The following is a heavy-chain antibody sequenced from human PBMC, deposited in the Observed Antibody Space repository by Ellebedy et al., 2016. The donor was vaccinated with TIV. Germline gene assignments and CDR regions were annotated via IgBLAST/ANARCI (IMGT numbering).Heavy chain of an antibody. V-gene: IGHV4-61*01. CDR1: GGSVSNDNYY. D-gene: IGHD3-22*01. Sequence: SETLSLTCTLSGGSVSNDNYYWSWIRQPPGKGLEWIGYIYYMGNTNYNPSLKSRVTISVDTSQNQFSLKLSSVTAAAPAVYYCARGPFYYDSAGSHYYGFDVWGQGTIVTVS. J-gene: IGHJ3*01. CDR3: ARGPFYYDSAGSHYYGFDV. CDR2: IYYMGNT.